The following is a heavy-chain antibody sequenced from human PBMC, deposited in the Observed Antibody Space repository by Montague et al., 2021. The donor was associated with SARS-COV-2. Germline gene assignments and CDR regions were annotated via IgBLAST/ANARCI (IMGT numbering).Heavy chain of an antibody. D-gene: IGHD3-9*01. J-gene: IGHJ6*02. Sequence: TLSLTCTVSGGSIRSDGFYWNWIRQPAGKVLEWIGRIDASGTTNYKPSLKSRVIISLDRSKNQFSLKLSSVIAADTAVYYCARSAFRYFDRPGMDVWGQGTTVTVSS. CDR1: GGSIRSDGFY. CDR2: IDASGTT. V-gene: IGHV4-61*02. CDR3: ARSAFRYFDRPGMDV.